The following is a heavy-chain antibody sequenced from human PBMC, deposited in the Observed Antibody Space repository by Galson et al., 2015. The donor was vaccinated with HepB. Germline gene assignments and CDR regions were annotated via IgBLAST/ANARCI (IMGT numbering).Heavy chain of an antibody. J-gene: IGHJ6*03. Sequence: QSGAEVKKPGESLKISCKGSGYSFTSYWIGWVRQMPGKGLEWMGIIYPGDSDTRYSPSFQGQVTISADKSISTAYLQWSSLKASDTAMYYCARISSGFFTYYYYYMDVWGKGTTVTVSS. D-gene: IGHD6-6*01. CDR2: IYPGDSDT. CDR3: ARISSGFFTYYYYYMDV. CDR1: GYSFTSYW. V-gene: IGHV5-51*01.